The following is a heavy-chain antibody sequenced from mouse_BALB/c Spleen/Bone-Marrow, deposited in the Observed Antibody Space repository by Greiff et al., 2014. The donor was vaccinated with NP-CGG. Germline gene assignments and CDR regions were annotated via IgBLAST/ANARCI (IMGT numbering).Heavy chain of an antibody. Sequence: VQLQQSGAELAKPGASLKMSCKASGYTFTSYWMHWVKQRPGQGLEWIGYINPSTDYTEYNQKFKDKATLTADKSFSTAFMQLSSLTFEDSAVYYCARRAYGGSYGFAYWGQGTLVTVSA. CDR1: GYTFTSYW. J-gene: IGHJ3*01. CDR2: INPSTDYT. D-gene: IGHD1-1*01. V-gene: IGHV1-7*01. CDR3: ARRAYGGSYGFAY.